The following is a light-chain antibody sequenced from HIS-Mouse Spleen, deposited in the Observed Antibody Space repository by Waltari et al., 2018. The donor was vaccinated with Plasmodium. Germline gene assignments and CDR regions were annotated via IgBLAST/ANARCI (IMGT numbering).Light chain of an antibody. CDR2: GKN. Sequence: SSELTQDPAVSVALGPTVRITCQGDSPRSYYASWYQQKPGQAPVLVIYGKNNRPSGIPDRFSGSSSGNTASLTITGAQAEDEADYYCNSRDSSGNHQVFGGGTKLTVL. CDR1: SPRSYY. CDR3: NSRDSSGNHQV. V-gene: IGLV3-19*01. J-gene: IGLJ3*02.